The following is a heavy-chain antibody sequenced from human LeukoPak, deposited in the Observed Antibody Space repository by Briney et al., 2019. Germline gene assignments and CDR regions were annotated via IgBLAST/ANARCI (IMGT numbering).Heavy chain of an antibody. V-gene: IGHV3-23*01. CDR1: GFTFSSYA. J-gene: IGHJ6*02. D-gene: IGHD2-21*01. Sequence: PGGSLRLSCAASGFTFSSYALNWVRQAPGRGLEWVSGISGSGGSTHYADSVRGRFTISRDNSKNTLHLQMNSLRVEDTAVYYCAKGLIPYYYYGMDVWGQGTTVTVSS. CDR2: ISGSGGST. CDR3: AKGLIPYYYYGMDV.